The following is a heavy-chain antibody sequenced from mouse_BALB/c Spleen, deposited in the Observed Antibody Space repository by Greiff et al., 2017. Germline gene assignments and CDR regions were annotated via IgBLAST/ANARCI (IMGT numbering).Heavy chain of an antibody. D-gene: IGHD2-2*01. V-gene: IGHV1-9*01. CDR2: ILPGSGST. Sequence: VQLQQSGAELMKPGASVKISCKATGYTFSSYWIEWVKQRPGHGLEWIGEILPGSGSTNYNEKFKGKATFTADTSSNTAYMQLSSLTSEDSAVYYCAIYYGYVRFAYWGQGTLVTVSA. J-gene: IGHJ3*01. CDR3: AIYYGYVRFAY. CDR1: GYTFSSYW.